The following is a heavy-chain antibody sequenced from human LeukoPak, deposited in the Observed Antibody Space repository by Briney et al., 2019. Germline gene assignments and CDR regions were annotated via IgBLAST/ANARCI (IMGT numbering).Heavy chain of an antibody. D-gene: IGHD2-2*01. CDR1: GYTFTTYG. Sequence: GASVKVSCKASGYTFTTYGISWVRQAPGQGLEWMGWISTYNGNTNYAQKFQGRVTITADESTSTAYMELSSLRSEDTAVYYCARSRDIVVVPAAPHGQVFDYWGQGTLVTVSS. CDR3: ARSRDIVVVPAAPHGQVFDY. CDR2: ISTYNGNT. V-gene: IGHV1-18*01. J-gene: IGHJ4*02.